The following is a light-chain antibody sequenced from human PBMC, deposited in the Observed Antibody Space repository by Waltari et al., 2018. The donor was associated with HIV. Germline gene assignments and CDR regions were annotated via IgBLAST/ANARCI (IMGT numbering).Light chain of an antibody. Sequence: SYDLTQAPSLSVSPGQAAKILCSGFNLSNNYVSWYQQKPGQSPLLLIFQDRKRPSGIPERFSGSSSGNTATLTLSGTQSVDEADYFCQAWGNNTVVFGGGTKLTVL. V-gene: IGLV3-1*01. CDR2: QDR. CDR1: NLSNNY. J-gene: IGLJ2*01. CDR3: QAWGNNTVV.